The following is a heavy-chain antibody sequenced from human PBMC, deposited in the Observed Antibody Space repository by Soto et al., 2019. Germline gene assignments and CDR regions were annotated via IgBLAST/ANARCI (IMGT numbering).Heavy chain of an antibody. CDR1: GFTFSSYA. D-gene: IGHD4-4*01. Sequence: QVQLVESGGGVVQPGRSLRLSCAASGFTFSSYAMHWVRQAPGKGLEWVAVISYDGSNKYYVDSVKGRFTISRDNSKNTLYLQMNSLRAEDTAVYYCASSRNDYSNPFDYWGQGTLVTVSS. CDR2: ISYDGSNK. V-gene: IGHV3-30-3*01. CDR3: ASSRNDYSNPFDY. J-gene: IGHJ4*02.